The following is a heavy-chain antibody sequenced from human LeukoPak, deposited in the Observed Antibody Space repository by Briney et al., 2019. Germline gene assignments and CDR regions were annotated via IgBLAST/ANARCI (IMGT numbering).Heavy chain of an antibody. V-gene: IGHV3-21*01. CDR1: GFTFSSYS. D-gene: IGHD3-9*01. Sequence: GGSLRLSCAASGFTFSSYSMNWVRQAPGKGLEWVSSISSSSSYIYYADSVKGRFTISRDNAKNSLYLQMNSLRPEDTALYYCARDSVSILTGLDYWGQGTQVTVSS. CDR2: ISSSSSYI. CDR3: ARDSVSILTGLDY. J-gene: IGHJ4*02.